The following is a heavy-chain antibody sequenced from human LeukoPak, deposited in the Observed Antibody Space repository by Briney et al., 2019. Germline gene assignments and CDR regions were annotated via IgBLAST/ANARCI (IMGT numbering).Heavy chain of an antibody. CDR2: IIPILGIA. Sequence: SVKVSCKASGGTFSSYTISWARQAPGQGLEWMGRIIPILGIANYAQKFQGRVTITADKSTSTAYMELSSLRSEDTAVYYCARGIVVVVAATRYYYYGMDVWGQGTTVTVSS. J-gene: IGHJ6*02. CDR1: GGTFSSYT. CDR3: ARGIVVVVAATRYYYYGMDV. V-gene: IGHV1-69*02. D-gene: IGHD2-15*01.